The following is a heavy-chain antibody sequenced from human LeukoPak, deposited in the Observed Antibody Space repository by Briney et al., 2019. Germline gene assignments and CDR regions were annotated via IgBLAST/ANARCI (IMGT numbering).Heavy chain of an antibody. CDR3: ARNYSGYDLTDH. Sequence: PSETLSLTCTVSGGSISSGDYYWSWIRQPPGKGLEWIGYIYYSGSTYYNPSLKSRVTISVDTSKNQFSLKLSSVTAADTAVYYRARNYSGYDLTDHWGQGNPVTGSS. V-gene: IGHV4-30-4*01. CDR1: GGSISSGDYY. D-gene: IGHD5-12*01. CDR2: IYYSGST. J-gene: IGHJ4*02.